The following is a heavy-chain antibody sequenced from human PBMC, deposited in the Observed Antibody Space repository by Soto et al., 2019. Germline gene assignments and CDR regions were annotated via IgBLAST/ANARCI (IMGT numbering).Heavy chain of an antibody. V-gene: IGHV3-9*01. J-gene: IGHJ6*02. CDR3: YGMDV. Sequence: PGGSLRLSWAASGGTCVDYAMHWVRQAPGKGLEWVSGISWNSGSIGYADSVKGRFTISRDNAKTSLYLQMNSLRDGSGSYDYYYGMDVWGQGTTVTVSS. CDR1: GGTCVDYA. D-gene: IGHD1-26*01. CDR2: ISWNSGSI.